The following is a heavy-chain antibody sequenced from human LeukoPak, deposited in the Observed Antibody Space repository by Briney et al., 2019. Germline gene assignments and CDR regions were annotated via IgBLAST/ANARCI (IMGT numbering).Heavy chain of an antibody. CDR3: ARDRDGSGSYQEPLGY. CDR2: IIPIFGTA. Sequence: ASVKVSCKASGGTFSSYAISWVRQAPGQGLEWMGGIIPIFGTANYAQKFQGRVTITADESTSTACMELSSLRSEDTAVYYCARDRDGSGSYQEPLGYWGQGTLVTVSS. J-gene: IGHJ4*02. V-gene: IGHV1-69*13. CDR1: GGTFSSYA. D-gene: IGHD3-10*01.